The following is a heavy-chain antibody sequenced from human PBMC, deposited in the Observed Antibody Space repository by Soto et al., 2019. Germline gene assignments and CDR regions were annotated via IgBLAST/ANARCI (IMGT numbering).Heavy chain of an antibody. CDR2: IVVGSGNT. J-gene: IGHJ5*02. CDR3: AADMAPTDMYNWFDP. Sequence: GASVKVSCKASGFTFSSSAIQWVRQARGQRLEWIGWIVVGSGNTKYAQKFQERFTMTRDMSTSTAYMELSSLRSEDTAVYYCAADMAPTDMYNWFDPWGQGTLVTVSS. V-gene: IGHV1-58*02. CDR1: GFTFSSSA. D-gene: IGHD1-1*01.